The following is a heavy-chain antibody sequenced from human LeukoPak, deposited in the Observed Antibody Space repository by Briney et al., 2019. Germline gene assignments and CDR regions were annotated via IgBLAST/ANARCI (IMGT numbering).Heavy chain of an antibody. D-gene: IGHD3-10*01. J-gene: IGHJ4*02. CDR2: SNPNSGGT. Sequence: EASVKVSCKASGYTFIGYYMHWVRQAPAQGLEWMGWSNPNSGGTNSAQKFQGRVTMTRDTPISTAYIGLSRLRSDDTAVYYCARAHTGANSFDYWGQGTLVTVSP. CDR1: GYTFIGYY. V-gene: IGHV1-2*02. CDR3: ARAHTGANSFDY.